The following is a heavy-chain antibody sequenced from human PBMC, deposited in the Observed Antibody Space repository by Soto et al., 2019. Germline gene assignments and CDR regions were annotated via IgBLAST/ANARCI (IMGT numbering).Heavy chain of an antibody. CDR1: GDSISSGGYY. D-gene: IGHD6-13*01. J-gene: IGHJ6*02. CDR2: IYYSGST. Sequence: SETLSLTCTVSGDSISSGGYYWSWIRQHPEKGLEWIGYIYYSGSTSYNPSLKSRLTISVDTSKNQFSLKLSSVTAADTAVYYCARQNSPGYYYYGKDVWGQGTTVTVSS. CDR3: ARQNSPGYYYYGKDV. V-gene: IGHV4-31*03.